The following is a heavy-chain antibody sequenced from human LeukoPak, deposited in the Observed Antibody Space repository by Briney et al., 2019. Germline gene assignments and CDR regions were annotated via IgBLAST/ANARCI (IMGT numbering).Heavy chain of an antibody. D-gene: IGHD3-22*01. J-gene: IGHJ5*02. Sequence: ASVKVSCKASGYTFTSYGISWVRQAPGQGLEWMGWINPNSGGTNYAQKFQGRVTMTRDTSISTAYMELSRLRSDDTAVYYCARVPYDSSGYNNWFDPWGQGTLVTVSS. V-gene: IGHV1-2*02. CDR3: ARVPYDSSGYNNWFDP. CDR2: INPNSGGT. CDR1: GYTFTSYG.